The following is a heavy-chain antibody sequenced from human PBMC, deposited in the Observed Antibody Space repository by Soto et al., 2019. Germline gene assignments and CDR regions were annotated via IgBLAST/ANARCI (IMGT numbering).Heavy chain of an antibody. CDR1: GGSINSYY. CDR2: IYTSGST. D-gene: IGHD2-21*01. Sequence: XGTLSLTGTVSGGSINSYYWSWIRQPSGKGLEWIGRIYTSGSTNYNPSLKSRVTMSVDTSKNQFFLKLSSVTAADTAVYYCASLYRPSRVVGVNRHWYFDLWGRGTLVTVSS. J-gene: IGHJ2*01. CDR3: ASLYRPSRVVGVNRHWYFDL. V-gene: IGHV4-4*07.